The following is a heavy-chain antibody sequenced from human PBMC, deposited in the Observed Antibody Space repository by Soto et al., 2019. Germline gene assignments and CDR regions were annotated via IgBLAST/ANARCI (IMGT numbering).Heavy chain of an antibody. CDR2: INHSGST. D-gene: IGHD2-8*01. V-gene: IGHV4-34*01. CDR3: ARGRVLMVYAITYYYYYGMDV. Sequence: LSLTCAAYGGSFSGYYWSWIRQPPGRGLEWIGEINHSGSTNYNPSLKSRVTISVDTSKNQFSLKLSSVTAADTAVYYCARGRVLMVYAITYYYYYGMDVWGQGTTVTVSS. CDR1: GGSFSGYY. J-gene: IGHJ6*02.